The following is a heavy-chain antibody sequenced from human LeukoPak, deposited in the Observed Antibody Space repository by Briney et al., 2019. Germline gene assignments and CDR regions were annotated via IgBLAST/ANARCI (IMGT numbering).Heavy chain of an antibody. Sequence: ASVKVSCKASGYTFTSYGINWVRQAPEQGLEWMGWISAYNGNTNYAQKLQGRVTMTTDTSTSTAYMELRSLTSDDTAVYYCARVGHDYGDYRFHFDYWGQGTLVTV. D-gene: IGHD4-17*01. CDR1: GYTFTSYG. V-gene: IGHV1-18*01. J-gene: IGHJ4*02. CDR3: ARVGHDYGDYRFHFDY. CDR2: ISAYNGNT.